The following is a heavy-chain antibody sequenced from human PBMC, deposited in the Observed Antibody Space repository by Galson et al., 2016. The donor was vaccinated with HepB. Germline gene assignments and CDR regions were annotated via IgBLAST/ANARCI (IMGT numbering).Heavy chain of an antibody. V-gene: IGHV3-21*01. D-gene: IGHD6-13*01. CDR2: INHISSHI. J-gene: IGHJ6*04. CDR1: GFTFNYD. CDR3: ARDQSAAARNGGMDV. Sequence: SLRLSCAGSGFTFNYDMNWVRQAPGRGLEWVSYINHISSHIYYAAAVRGRFTVSRDNAKNSLFLEMNSLTAEDTALYFGARDQSAAARNGGMDVWGAGTMVTVSS.